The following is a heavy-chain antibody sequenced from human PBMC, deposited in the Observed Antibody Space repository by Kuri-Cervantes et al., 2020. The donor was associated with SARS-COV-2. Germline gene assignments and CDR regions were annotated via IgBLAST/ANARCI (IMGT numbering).Heavy chain of an antibody. CDR3: ARACSSTSSYFSEFDY. V-gene: IGHV1-2*02. J-gene: IGHJ4*02. Sequence: ASVKVSCKASGYTFTGYYMHWVRQAPGQGLEWMGWINPNSGGTNYAQKFQGRVTMTRDTSISTAYMELSRLRSDDTAVYYCARACSSTSSYFSEFDYWGQGTLVTVSS. CDR1: GYTFTGYY. D-gene: IGHD2-2*01. CDR2: INPNSGGT.